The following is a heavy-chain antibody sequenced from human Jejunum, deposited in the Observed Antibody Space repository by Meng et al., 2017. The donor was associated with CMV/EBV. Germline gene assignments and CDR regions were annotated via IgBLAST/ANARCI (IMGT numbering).Heavy chain of an antibody. D-gene: IGHD3-16*01. CDR1: GFTFRTYW. V-gene: IGHV3-74*03. Sequence: EGQLVGSGGGLVQPGGSLILSCAASGFTFRTYWMHWVRQAPGKGLVWVSRINSAGSITTYADSVKGRFTISRDNAKDTLYLQMNGLRADDTAIYFCARGMGDYWGQGSLVTVSS. CDR3: ARGMGDY. J-gene: IGHJ4*02. CDR2: INSAGSIT.